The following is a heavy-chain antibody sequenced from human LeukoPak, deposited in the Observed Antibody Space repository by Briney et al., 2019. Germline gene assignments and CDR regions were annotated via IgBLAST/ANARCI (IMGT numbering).Heavy chain of an antibody. CDR1: GGSISSYY. Sequence: SETLSLTCTVSGGSISSYYWSWIRQPPGKGLEWIGYIYYSGSTNYNPSLKSRVTISVDTSKNQFSLKLSSVTAADTAVYYCARVMSRGWAFDIWGQGTMVTVSS. V-gene: IGHV4-59*01. J-gene: IGHJ3*02. CDR2: IYYSGST. D-gene: IGHD2-15*01. CDR3: ARVMSRGWAFDI.